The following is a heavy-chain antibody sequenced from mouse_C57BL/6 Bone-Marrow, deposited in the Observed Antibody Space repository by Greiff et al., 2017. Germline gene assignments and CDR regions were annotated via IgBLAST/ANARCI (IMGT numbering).Heavy chain of an antibody. CDR1: GYTFTSYG. CDR3: AMTTLVAKDWYFDV. CDR2: IYPRSGNT. D-gene: IGHD1-1*01. Sequence: VHLVESGAELARPGASVKLSCKASGYTFTSYGLSWVKQRTGQGLEWIGEIYPRSGNTYYNEKFKGKATLTADKSSSTAYMELRSLTSEDSAVYFCAMTTLVAKDWYFDVWGTGTTVTGSS. J-gene: IGHJ1*03. V-gene: IGHV1-81*01.